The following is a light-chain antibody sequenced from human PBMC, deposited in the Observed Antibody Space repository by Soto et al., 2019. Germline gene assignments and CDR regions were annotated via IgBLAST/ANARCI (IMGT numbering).Light chain of an antibody. CDR3: QQYGSSPLT. Sequence: ELVLTQSPGTLSLSPGERATLSCRASQSVSSSYLAWYQQKPGQAPRLLIYGASSRATGIPDRFSGSGSGTDFTFTISRLEPEDFAVYYCQQYGSSPLTFGVGTKVEIK. CDR2: GAS. J-gene: IGKJ4*01. V-gene: IGKV3-20*01. CDR1: QSVSSSY.